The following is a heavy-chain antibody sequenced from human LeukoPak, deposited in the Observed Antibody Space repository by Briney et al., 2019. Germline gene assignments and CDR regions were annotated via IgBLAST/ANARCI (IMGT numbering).Heavy chain of an antibody. J-gene: IGHJ4*02. CDR1: GFTFSSYS. V-gene: IGHV3-48*04. CDR3: ARGSDALYFDY. D-gene: IGHD3-10*01. Sequence: GGSLRLSCAASGFTFSSYSMNWVRQAPGKGLEWVSYISSSSSTIYYADSVKGRFTISRDNAKNSLYLQMNSLRAEDTAVYYCARGSDALYFDYWGQGTLVTVSS. CDR2: ISSSSSTI.